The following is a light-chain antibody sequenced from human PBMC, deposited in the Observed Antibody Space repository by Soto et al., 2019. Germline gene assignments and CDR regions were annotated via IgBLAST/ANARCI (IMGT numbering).Light chain of an antibody. CDR3: QQYDNLPS. Sequence: DIQMTQSPSSLSASVVDRVTITCRASQSISSYLNWYQQKPGKAPKLLIYDASNLETGVPSRFSGSGSGTDFTFTISSLQPEDIATHYCQQYDNLPSFGGGTKVDI. J-gene: IGKJ4*01. CDR1: QSISSY. V-gene: IGKV1-33*01. CDR2: DAS.